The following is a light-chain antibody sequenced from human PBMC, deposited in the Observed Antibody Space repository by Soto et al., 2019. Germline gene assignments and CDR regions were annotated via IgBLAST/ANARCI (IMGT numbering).Light chain of an antibody. V-gene: IGKV3-11*01. J-gene: IGKJ5*01. CDR2: GAS. CDR3: QQRSNWIT. Sequence: DIVSTQSPATLCSSPLQSPTHSYRASQSVSIDLAWYQQTPGQAPRLLIYGASTRATGIPVRFSGSGSGTDFTLTISSLEPEDFAVYYCQQRSNWITFGQGTRLEIK. CDR1: QSVSID.